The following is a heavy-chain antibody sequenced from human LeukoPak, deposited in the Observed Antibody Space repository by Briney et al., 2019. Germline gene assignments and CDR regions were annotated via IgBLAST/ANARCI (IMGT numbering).Heavy chain of an antibody. CDR1: GLTVTDNY. D-gene: IGHD4-17*01. Sequence: GGSLRLSCAVSGLTVTDNYMSWVPHAPGKGLEWVSVIYPDGSTYHADSVKGRFTISRDNSKNTLFLQMNTLTADDTAVYDCARTNPVYGDYDYWGQGTLVTVSS. J-gene: IGHJ4*02. CDR3: ARTNPVYGDYDY. V-gene: IGHV3-53*01. CDR2: IYPDGST.